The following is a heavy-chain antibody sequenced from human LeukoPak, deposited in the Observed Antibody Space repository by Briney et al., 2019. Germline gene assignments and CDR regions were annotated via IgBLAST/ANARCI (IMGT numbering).Heavy chain of an antibody. CDR2: ISFSVNTK. V-gene: IGHV3-48*04. J-gene: IGHJ4*02. D-gene: IGHD6-19*01. CDR1: GFTFSDYS. Sequence: GGPLRLSCAASGFTFSDYSMNWVRQAPGKGLEWVSYISFSVNTKYYGDSVKGRFTISRDNAKNSLYLHMDSLRAEDTAVYYCARGAYSSGWAYFDHWGQGTLVTVSS. CDR3: ARGAYSSGWAYFDH.